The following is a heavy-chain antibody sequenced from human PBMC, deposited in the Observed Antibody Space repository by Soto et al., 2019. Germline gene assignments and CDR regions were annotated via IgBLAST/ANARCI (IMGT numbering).Heavy chain of an antibody. CDR1: GGSISSSSYY. V-gene: IGHV4-39*01. D-gene: IGHD6-19*01. CDR3: ARMGYSSGWYVDY. CDR2: IYYSGST. J-gene: IGHJ4*02. Sequence: PSETLSLTCTVSGGSISSSSYYWGWIRQPPGKGLEWIGSIYYSGSTYYNTSLKSRVTISVDTSKNQFSLKLSSVTAADTAVYYCARMGYSSGWYVDYWGQGTLVTVSS.